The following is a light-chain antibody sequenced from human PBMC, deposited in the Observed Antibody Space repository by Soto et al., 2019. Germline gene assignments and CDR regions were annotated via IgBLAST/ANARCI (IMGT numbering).Light chain of an antibody. CDR3: QQFNNYPRT. V-gene: IGKV3-20*01. CDR2: ATS. Sequence: EIVLTQSPGTLSLSPGERVTLSCRASQSVSSSYLAWYQQKPGQAPRLLIYATSSRATGIPDRFSGSGSGTDFTLTISSLQPEDFATYYCQQFNNYPRTFGQGTKVEIK. J-gene: IGKJ1*01. CDR1: QSVSSSY.